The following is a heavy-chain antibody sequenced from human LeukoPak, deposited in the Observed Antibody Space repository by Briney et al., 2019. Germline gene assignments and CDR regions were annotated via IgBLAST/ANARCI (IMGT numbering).Heavy chain of an antibody. V-gene: IGHV4-61*08. CDR3: ARRVAATLDYYGMDV. J-gene: IGHJ6*02. CDR1: GGSISSGGYY. CDR2: IYYSGST. Sequence: SETLSLTCTVSGGSISSGGYYWSWIRQHPGKGLEWIGYIYYSGSTNYNPSLKSRVTISVDTSKNQFSLKLSSVTAADTAVYYCARRVAATLDYYGMDVWGQGTTVTVSS. D-gene: IGHD2-15*01.